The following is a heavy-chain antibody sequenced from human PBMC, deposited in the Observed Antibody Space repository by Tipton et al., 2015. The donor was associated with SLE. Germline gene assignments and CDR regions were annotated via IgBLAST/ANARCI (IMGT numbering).Heavy chain of an antibody. Sequence: TLSLTCTVSGGSIGRNIWWSWVRQAPGKGLEWIAKIHHSGRTNNNPSLKSRVTILVDNSKNEFSLNQNSVTAADTALYSCVENGWYCLEVWGQGIMVTVSS. CDR2: IHHSGRT. CDR1: GGSIGRNIW. V-gene: IGHV4-4*01. J-gene: IGHJ3*01. D-gene: IGHD6-19*01. CDR3: VENGWYCLEV.